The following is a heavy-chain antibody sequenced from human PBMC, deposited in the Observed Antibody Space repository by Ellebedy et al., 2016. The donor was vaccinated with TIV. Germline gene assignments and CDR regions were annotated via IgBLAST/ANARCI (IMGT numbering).Heavy chain of an antibody. CDR1: AFTFSSYA. CDR3: AKSLIAAPDALTPRFDY. J-gene: IGHJ4*02. Sequence: GGSLRLXXAASAFTFSSYAMSWVRQAPGKGLECVSGISGSGRSTYYADSVKGRFTISRDSSKNTLYLQMNSLKAEDTAIYYCAKSLIAAPDALTPRFDYWGQGTLVTVSS. CDR2: ISGSGRST. D-gene: IGHD6-13*01. V-gene: IGHV3-23*01.